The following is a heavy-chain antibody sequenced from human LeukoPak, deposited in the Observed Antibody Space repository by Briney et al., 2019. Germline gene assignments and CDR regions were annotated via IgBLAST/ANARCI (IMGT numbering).Heavy chain of an antibody. CDR3: ARGRGRYSYGGPDSLGFDY. D-gene: IGHD5-18*01. CDR2: IYSGGST. Sequence: GGSLRLSCAASGFTFDDYGMSWVRQAPGKGLEWVSVIYSGGSTYYADSVKGRFTISRDNSKNTLYLQMNSLRAEDTAVYYCARGRGRYSYGGPDSLGFDYWGQGTLVTVSS. CDR1: GFTFDDYG. V-gene: IGHV3-66*01. J-gene: IGHJ4*02.